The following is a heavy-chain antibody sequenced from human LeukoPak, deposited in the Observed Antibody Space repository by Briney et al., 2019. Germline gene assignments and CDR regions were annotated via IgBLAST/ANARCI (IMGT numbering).Heavy chain of an antibody. Sequence: PGGSLRLSCAASGFTVSSNYMSWVRQAPGKGLEWGSVIYSGGSTYYADSVKGRFTISRDNSKNTLYLQMNSLRAEDTAVYYCAKPFIVGATGYYYYMDVWGKGTTVTVAS. CDR3: AKPFIVGATGYYYYMDV. J-gene: IGHJ6*03. CDR2: IYSGGST. V-gene: IGHV3-53*01. D-gene: IGHD1-26*01. CDR1: GFTVSSNY.